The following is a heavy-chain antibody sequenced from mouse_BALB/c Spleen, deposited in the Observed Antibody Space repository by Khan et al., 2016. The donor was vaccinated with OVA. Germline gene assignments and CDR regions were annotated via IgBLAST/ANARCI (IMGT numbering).Heavy chain of an antibody. Sequence: VQLQESGPGLVQPSQSLSITCTVSGFSLTSYGVHWVRQSPGKGLEWLGVIWSGGSTDYNAAFISRLSISTDNSKSQVFFKMNSLQANDTAIYYCARNPNSLLRLRRAMDYWGQGTSVTVSS. J-gene: IGHJ4*01. CDR2: IWSGGST. D-gene: IGHD1-2*01. CDR1: GFSLTSYG. CDR3: ARNPNSLLRLRRAMDY. V-gene: IGHV2-2*02.